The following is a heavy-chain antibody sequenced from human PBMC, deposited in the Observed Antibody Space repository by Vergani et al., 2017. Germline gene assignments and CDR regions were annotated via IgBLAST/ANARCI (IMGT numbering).Heavy chain of an antibody. CDR1: GFTFSSYA. Sequence: EVQLLESGGGLVQPGGSLRLSCAASGFTFSSYAMSWVRQAPGKGLAWVSAISGSGGSTYYADSVKGRFTISRDNSKNTLYLQMNSLRAEDTAVSYFATRYRYCSGGSCFSDSFHIWGQGTMVTVSS. D-gene: IGHD2-15*01. CDR3: ATRYRYCSGGSCFSDSFHI. V-gene: IGHV3-23*01. CDR2: ISGSGGST. J-gene: IGHJ3*02.